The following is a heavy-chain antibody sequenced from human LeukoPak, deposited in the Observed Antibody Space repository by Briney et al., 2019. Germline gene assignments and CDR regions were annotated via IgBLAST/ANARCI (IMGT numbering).Heavy chain of an antibody. D-gene: IGHD3-3*01. CDR1: GGSISSYY. J-gene: IGHJ4*02. Sequence: SETLSLTCTVSGGSISSYYWSWIRQPPGKGLEWIGYIYYSESANYNPSLKSRITISVDTSKNQFSLKLSSVTAADTAVYYCARRRYDFWSGYSDFDYWGQGTLVTVSS. CDR3: ARRRYDFWSGYSDFDY. V-gene: IGHV4-59*08. CDR2: IYYSESA.